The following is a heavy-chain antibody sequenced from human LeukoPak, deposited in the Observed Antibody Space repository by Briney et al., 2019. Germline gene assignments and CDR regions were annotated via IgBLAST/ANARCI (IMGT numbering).Heavy chain of an antibody. J-gene: IGHJ4*02. Sequence: GGSLRLSCTASGFTFSGYSMNWIRQAPGKGLEWVSSFGTRSTSIYHAGSVRGRFAISRDNAKNSLYLQMNSLRAEDTALYYCAREVSEGFDFWGQGTLVTVSS. V-gene: IGHV3-21*01. D-gene: IGHD3-22*01. CDR2: FGTRSTSI. CDR1: GFTFSGYS. CDR3: AREVSEGFDF.